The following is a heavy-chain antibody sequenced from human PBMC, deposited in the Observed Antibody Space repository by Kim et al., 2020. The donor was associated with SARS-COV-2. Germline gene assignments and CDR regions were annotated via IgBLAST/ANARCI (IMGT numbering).Heavy chain of an antibody. D-gene: IGHD2-15*01. CDR3: TRDGTDILGYCSGGSCYGGYYYYYGMDV. V-gene: IGHV3-49*03. CDR1: GFTFGDYA. Sequence: GGSLRLSCTASGFTFGDYAMSWFRQAPGKGLEWVGFIRSKAYGGTTEYAASVKGRFTISRDDSKSIAYLQMNSLKTEDTAVYYCTRDGTDILGYCSGGSCYGGYYYYYGMDVWGQGTTVTVSS. J-gene: IGHJ6*02. CDR2: IRSKAYGGTT.